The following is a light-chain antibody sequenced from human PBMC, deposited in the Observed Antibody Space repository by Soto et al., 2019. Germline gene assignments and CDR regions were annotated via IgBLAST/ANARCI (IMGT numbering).Light chain of an antibody. J-gene: IGLJ1*01. CDR1: NSDVGGYNY. CDR2: EVS. Sequence: QLVLTQPASVSGSPGQSITISCTGTNSDVGGYNYVSWYQQHPGKAPKLLIYEVSNRPSGVSDRFSGSKSGSTASLTISGLQADDEADYYCTSWTTNNIPYVFGTGTKLTVL. CDR3: TSWTTNNIPYV. V-gene: IGLV2-14*03.